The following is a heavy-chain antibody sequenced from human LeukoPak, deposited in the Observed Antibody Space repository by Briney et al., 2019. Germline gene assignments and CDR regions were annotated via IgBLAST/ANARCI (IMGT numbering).Heavy chain of an antibody. D-gene: IGHD3-3*01. CDR1: GYTFTGYY. CDR3: AMGGGYYDFWSGSPRWFDP. V-gene: IGHV1-2*02. Sequence: ASMKVSCKASGYTFTGYYMHWVRQAPGQGLEWMGWINPNSGGTNYAQKFQGRVTMNRDMSISTAYMELSRLRSDDTVVYSCAMGGGYYDFWSGSPRWFDPWGQGTLVTVSS. CDR2: INPNSGGT. J-gene: IGHJ5*02.